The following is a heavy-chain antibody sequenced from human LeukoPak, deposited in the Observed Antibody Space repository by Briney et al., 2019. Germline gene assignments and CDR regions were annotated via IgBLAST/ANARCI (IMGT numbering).Heavy chain of an antibody. CDR2: IGAYNGNT. CDR1: GYTFTSYG. CDR3: IAVAGSLRYFDY. Sequence: ASVKVSCKASGYTFTSYGISWVRQAPGQGLEWMGWIGAYNGNTNYAQKPQGRVTMTTDTSTSTAYMELRSLRSDDTAVYYCIAVAGSLRYFDYWGQGTLVTVSS. V-gene: IGHV1-18*01. D-gene: IGHD6-19*01. J-gene: IGHJ4*02.